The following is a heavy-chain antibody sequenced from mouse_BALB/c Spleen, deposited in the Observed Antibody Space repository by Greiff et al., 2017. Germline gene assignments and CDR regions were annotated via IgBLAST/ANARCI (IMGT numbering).Heavy chain of an antibody. CDR2: IDPYYGGT. CDR1: GYSFTGYN. CDR3: ARAGYGSYAMDY. Sequence: VHVKQSGPELEKPGASVTISCKASGYSFTGYNMNWVKQSNGKSLEWIGNIDPYYGGTSYNQKFKGKATLTVDKSSSTAYMQLKSLTSEDSAVYYCARAGYGSYAMDYWGQGTSVTVSS. V-gene: IGHV1-39*01. J-gene: IGHJ4*01. D-gene: IGHD2-2*01.